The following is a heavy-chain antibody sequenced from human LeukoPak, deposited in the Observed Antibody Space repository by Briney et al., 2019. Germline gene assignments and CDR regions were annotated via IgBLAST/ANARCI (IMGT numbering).Heavy chain of an antibody. CDR3: AKEVHDGSGYTADY. Sequence: GGSLRLSCAASGFTFSSYAMSWVRQAPGKGLEWVSAISGSGGSTYYADSVKGRFTISRDNSKNTLYLQMNSLRAEDMAVYYCAKEVHDGSGYTADYWGQGTLVTVSS. D-gene: IGHD3-22*01. J-gene: IGHJ4*01. CDR1: GFTFSSYA. V-gene: IGHV3-23*01. CDR2: ISGSGGST.